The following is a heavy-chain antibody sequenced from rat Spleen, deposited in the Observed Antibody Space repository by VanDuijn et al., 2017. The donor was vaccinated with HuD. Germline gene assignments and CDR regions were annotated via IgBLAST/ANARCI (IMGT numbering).Heavy chain of an antibody. CDR3: ARHDYFDY. CDR1: GFTFSNYD. V-gene: IGHV5-25*01. CDR2: ISISGGST. Sequence: EVQLVESGGGLVQPGRSLKLSCAASGFTFSNYDMAWVRQAPTKGLEWVASISISGGSTYYRDSVKGRFTVSRDNAKSTLYLKMDCLRSEDTATFYCARHDYFDYWGQGVMVTVSS. J-gene: IGHJ2*01.